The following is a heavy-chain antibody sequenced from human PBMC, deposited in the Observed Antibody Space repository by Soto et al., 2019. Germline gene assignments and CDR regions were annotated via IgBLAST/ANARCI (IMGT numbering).Heavy chain of an antibody. CDR3: ATIYPRITGNTLRLYNWFDP. V-gene: IGHV1-24*01. D-gene: IGHD1-7*01. J-gene: IGHJ5*02. CDR2: FDPEDGET. CDR1: GYTLTELS. Sequence: GASVKVSCKVSGYTLTELSMHWVRQAPGKGLEWMGGFDPEDGETIYAQKFQGRVTMTEDTSTDTAYMELSSLRSEDTAVYYCATIYPRITGNTLRLYNWFDPWGQGTLVTVSS.